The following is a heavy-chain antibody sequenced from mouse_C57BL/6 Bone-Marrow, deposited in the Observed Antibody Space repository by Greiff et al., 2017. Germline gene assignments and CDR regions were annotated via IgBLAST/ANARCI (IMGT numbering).Heavy chain of an antibody. J-gene: IGHJ2*01. CDR2: INPYNGGT. V-gene: IGHV1-19*01. CDR3: ARWGPYYGSSYGVYFDY. Sequence: VQLKESGPVLVKPGASVKMSCKASGYTFTDYYMNWVKQSHGKSLEWIGVINPYNGGTSYNQKFKGKATLTVDKSSSTAYMELNSLTSEDSAVYYCARWGPYYGSSYGVYFDYWGQGTTLTVSS. CDR1: GYTFTDYY. D-gene: IGHD1-1*01.